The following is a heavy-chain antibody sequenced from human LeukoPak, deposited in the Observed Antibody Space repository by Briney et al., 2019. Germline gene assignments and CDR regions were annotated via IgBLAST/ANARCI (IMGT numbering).Heavy chain of an antibody. D-gene: IGHD6-13*01. J-gene: IGHJ6*03. CDR3: ARVGSSSLDYYYYYMDV. CDR2: IYSGGST. V-gene: IGHV3-66*02. CDR1: GFTVSSNY. Sequence: GGCLRLSCAASGFTVSSNYMSWVRQAPGKGLEWDPVIYSGGSTYYADSVKGRFTISRDNSKNTLYLQMNSLRAEDTAVYYCARVGSSSLDYYYYYMDVWGKGTTVTVSS.